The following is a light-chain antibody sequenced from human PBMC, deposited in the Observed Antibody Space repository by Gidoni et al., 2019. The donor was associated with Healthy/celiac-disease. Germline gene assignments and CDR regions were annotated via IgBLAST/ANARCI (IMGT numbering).Light chain of an antibody. J-gene: IGKJ4*01. V-gene: IGKV4-1*01. Sequence: DIVMTQSPASLAVSLGERATINCKSSQSVLYSSNNKNYLAWYQQKPGQPPKLLIYWASTRESGVPDRFSGSGSGTDFTLTISSLQAEDVAVYYCQQYYSTLTFGGGTKVEIK. CDR2: WAS. CDR3: QQYYSTLT. CDR1: QSVLYSSNNKNY.